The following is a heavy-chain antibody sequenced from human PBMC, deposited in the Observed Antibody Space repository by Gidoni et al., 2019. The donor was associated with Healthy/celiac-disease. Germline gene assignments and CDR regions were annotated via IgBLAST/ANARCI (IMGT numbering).Heavy chain of an antibody. Sequence: QVQLQESGPGLVKPSETLSLTCTVSGYSISSGYYWGWIRQPPGKGLEWIGSIYHSGSTYYNPSLKSRVTISVDTSKNQFSLKLSSVTAADTAVYYCARAMDYYDSSGYFFDYWGQGTLVTVSS. CDR3: ARAMDYYDSSGYFFDY. J-gene: IGHJ4*02. CDR1: GYSISSGYY. CDR2: IYHSGST. D-gene: IGHD3-22*01. V-gene: IGHV4-38-2*02.